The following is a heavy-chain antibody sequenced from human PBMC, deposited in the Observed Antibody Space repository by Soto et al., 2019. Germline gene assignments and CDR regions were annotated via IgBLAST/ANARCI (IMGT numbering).Heavy chain of an antibody. J-gene: IGHJ4*02. V-gene: IGHV4-59*08. CDR1: GGSISSYH. CDR3: ARSLYYYGSTGRFDY. D-gene: IGHD3-22*01. Sequence: PSETLSLTCTVSGGSISSYHWSWIRQSPGKGLEWIGYISDSGSSNYNPSLKSRVTISVGTSKNQISLKVGSVTAADTAVYYCARSLYYYGSTGRFDYWGQGALVTVSS. CDR2: ISDSGSS.